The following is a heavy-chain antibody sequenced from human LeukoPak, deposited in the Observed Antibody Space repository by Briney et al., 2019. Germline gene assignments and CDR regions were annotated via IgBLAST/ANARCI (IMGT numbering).Heavy chain of an antibody. CDR1: GFTFSSYS. J-gene: IGHJ6*02. CDR3: ARDRLLWFGELFYHGMDV. V-gene: IGHV3-21*01. CDR2: ISSSSSYI. D-gene: IGHD3-10*01. Sequence: GGPLRLSCAASGFTFSSYSMNWVRQAPGKGLEWVSSISSSSSYIYYADSVKGRFTISRDNAKNSLYLQMNSLRAEDTAVYYCARDRLLWFGELFYHGMDVWGRGTTVTVSS.